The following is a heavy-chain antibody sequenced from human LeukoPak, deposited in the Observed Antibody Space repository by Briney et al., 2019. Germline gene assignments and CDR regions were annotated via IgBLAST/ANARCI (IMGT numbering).Heavy chain of an antibody. CDR1: GFTFSSYS. Sequence: KTGGSPRLSCAASGFTFSSYSMNWVRQTPGKGLEWVSSISSSSSYIYYADSVKGRFTISRDNAKNSLYLQMNSLRAEDTAVYYCARGLYDFWSYWGQGTLVTVSS. CDR3: ARGLYDFWSY. V-gene: IGHV3-21*01. CDR2: ISSSSSYI. J-gene: IGHJ4*02. D-gene: IGHD3-3*01.